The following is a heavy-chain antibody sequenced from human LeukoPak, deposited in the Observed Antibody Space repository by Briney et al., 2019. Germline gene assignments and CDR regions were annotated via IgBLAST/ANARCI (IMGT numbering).Heavy chain of an antibody. CDR3: AKRPLSSCN. J-gene: IGHJ4*01. V-gene: IGHV3-66*01. CDR1: GFAMRDND. Sequence: GGSLRLSCAASGFAMRDNDMTWVRHAPGKGLEWVSLIYSGGSTSCADSVKGRFTISRDNSKNTLYLQMNSLRAEDTAVYYCAKRPLSSCNWGLGTLVTVSS. CDR2: IYSGGST.